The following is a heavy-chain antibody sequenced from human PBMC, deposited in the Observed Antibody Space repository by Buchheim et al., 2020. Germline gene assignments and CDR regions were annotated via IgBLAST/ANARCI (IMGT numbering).Heavy chain of an antibody. CDR2: IDWDDDK. CDR3: ARSQKDNRNYYYYGMDV. J-gene: IGHJ6*02. CDR1: GFSLSTSGMC. V-gene: IGHV2-70*15. D-gene: IGHD1-1*01. Sequence: QVTLRESGPALVKPTQTLTLTCTFSGFSLSTSGMCVSWIRQPPGKALEWLARIDWDDDKYYSTSLKTRLTISKDTSKNQVVLTMTNMDPVETATYYGARSQKDNRNYYYYGMDVWGQGTT.